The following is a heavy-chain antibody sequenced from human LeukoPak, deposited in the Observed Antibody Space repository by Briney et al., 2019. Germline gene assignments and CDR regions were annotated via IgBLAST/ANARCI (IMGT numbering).Heavy chain of an antibody. J-gene: IGHJ2*01. CDR1: GGSISSYY. V-gene: IGHV4-4*07. Sequence: SETLSLTCTVSGGSISSYYWSWIRQPAGKGLEWIGRIYTSGSTNYNPSLKSRVTMSVDTSKNQFSLKLSSVTAADTAVYYCARDTRTYYYDSSGYEDWYFDLWGRGTLVTVSS. CDR2: IYTSGST. D-gene: IGHD3-22*01. CDR3: ARDTRTYYYDSSGYEDWYFDL.